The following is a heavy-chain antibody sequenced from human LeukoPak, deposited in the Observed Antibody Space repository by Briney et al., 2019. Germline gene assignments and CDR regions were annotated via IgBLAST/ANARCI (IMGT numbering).Heavy chain of an antibody. V-gene: IGHV5-51*01. CDR3: ARQMIWNPSLELNGLDY. J-gene: IGHJ4*02. CDR2: IYPGDSDT. CDR1: GYSFTSYW. D-gene: IGHD1-7*01. Sequence: GESLKISCKGSGYSFTSYWIGWVRQMPGKGLEWMGIIYPGDSDTRYSPSFQGQVTISADKSISTAYLQWSSLKASDTAMYYCARQMIWNPSLELNGLDYWGQGTLVTVSS.